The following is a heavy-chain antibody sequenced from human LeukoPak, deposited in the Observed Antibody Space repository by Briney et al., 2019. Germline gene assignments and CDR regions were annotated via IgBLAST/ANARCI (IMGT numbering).Heavy chain of an antibody. CDR2: TYHSGST. Sequence: SEPLSHTCTLSASSMSSSCYYWGWIRQPPGKGLEWIGHTYHSGSTYYNPSLKSRVTISVDRSKNQFSLKLNSVTAADTAVYYCARGRPSYCGGDCYPYYFDYWGQGTLVSVSS. CDR3: ARGRPSYCGGDCYPYYFDY. CDR1: ASSMSSSCYY. D-gene: IGHD2-21*02. V-gene: IGHV4-39*07. J-gene: IGHJ4*02.